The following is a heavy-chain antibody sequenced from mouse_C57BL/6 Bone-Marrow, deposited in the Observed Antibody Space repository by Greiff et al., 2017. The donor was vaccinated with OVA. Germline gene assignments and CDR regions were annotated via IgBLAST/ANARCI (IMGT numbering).Heavy chain of an antibody. D-gene: IGHD2-4*01. V-gene: IGHV1-50*01. Sequence: QVQLQQSGAELVKPGASVKLSCKASGYTFTSYWMQWVTQRPGQGLEWIGEIDPSDSYTNYNQKFKGKATLTVDTSSSTAYMQLSSLTSEDSAVYYCYDYDGYWGQGTTLTVSS. J-gene: IGHJ2*01. CDR2: IDPSDSYT. CDR1: GYTFTSYW. CDR3: YDYDGY.